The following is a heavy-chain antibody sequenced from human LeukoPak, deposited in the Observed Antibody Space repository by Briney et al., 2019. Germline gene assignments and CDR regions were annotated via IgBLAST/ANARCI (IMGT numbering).Heavy chain of an antibody. V-gene: IGHV3-21*01. CDR1: GFTFSSYA. CDR3: ASAGYSSSWYWS. CDR2: ISSSSSYI. D-gene: IGHD6-13*01. J-gene: IGHJ4*02. Sequence: PGGSLRLSCAASGFTFSSYAMSWVRQAPGKGLEWVSSISSSSSYIYYADSVKGRFTISRDNAKNSLYLQMNSLRAEDTAVYYCASAGYSSSWYWSWGQGTLVTVSS.